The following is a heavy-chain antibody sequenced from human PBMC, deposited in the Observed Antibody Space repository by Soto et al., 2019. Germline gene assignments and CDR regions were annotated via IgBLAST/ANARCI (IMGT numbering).Heavy chain of an antibody. CDR3: ARDSRYDILTGYYPLYYYGMDV. V-gene: IGHV1-69*01. Sequence: QVPLVQSGAEVKKPGSSVKVSCKASGGTFSSYAISWVRQAPGQGLEWMGGIIPIFGTANYAQKFQGRVTITADESTSTAYMELSSLRSEDTAVYYCARDSRYDILTGYYPLYYYGMDVWGQGTTVTVSS. D-gene: IGHD3-9*01. CDR1: GGTFSSYA. J-gene: IGHJ6*02. CDR2: IIPIFGTA.